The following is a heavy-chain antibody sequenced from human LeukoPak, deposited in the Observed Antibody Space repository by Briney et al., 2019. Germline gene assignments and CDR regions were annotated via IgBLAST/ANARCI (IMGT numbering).Heavy chain of an antibody. CDR2: IKEDGSDK. V-gene: IGHV3-7*01. D-gene: IGHD6-19*01. Sequence: GRSLRLSCAASGFTFSSYWMSWVRQAPGKGLEWVAKIKEDGSDKYYLDSVKGRFTISRDNAKNSLYLQMNSLRAEDTAVYYCARDTGYSSGWYESRAFDIWGQGTMVTVSS. CDR1: GFTFSSYW. J-gene: IGHJ3*02. CDR3: ARDTGYSSGWYESRAFDI.